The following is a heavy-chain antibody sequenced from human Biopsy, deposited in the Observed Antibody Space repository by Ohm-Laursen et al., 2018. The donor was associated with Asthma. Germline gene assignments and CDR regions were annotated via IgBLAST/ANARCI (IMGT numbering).Heavy chain of an antibody. V-gene: IGHV3-7*01. CDR3: ARTFHFWSPYHAEHYQL. CDR2: IKHDGSEK. Sequence: LSLTCAASGFTFGDYCMGWVRQVPGQGLEWVANIKHDGSEKNHVDSLKGRFTISRDNAKNLLFLQMNSLRAEDTAVYYCARTFHFWSPYHAEHYQLWGQGTLVTVSS. J-gene: IGHJ1*01. D-gene: IGHD3-3*01. CDR1: GFTFGDYC.